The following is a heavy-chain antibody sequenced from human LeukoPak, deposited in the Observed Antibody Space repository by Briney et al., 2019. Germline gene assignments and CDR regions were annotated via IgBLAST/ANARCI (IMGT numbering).Heavy chain of an antibody. V-gene: IGHV1-24*01. CDR1: GYSLTELS. Sequence: ASVKVSCKVSGYSLTELSMQWVRQAPGKGLEXXXXXDPEDGETIYAEKFQGRVTMTEDTSTDTAYMELSSLRSEDTAVYYCAADRADFDSSGYALDYWGQGTLVTVSS. CDR2: XDPEDGET. CDR3: AADRADFDSSGYALDY. J-gene: IGHJ4*02. D-gene: IGHD3-22*01.